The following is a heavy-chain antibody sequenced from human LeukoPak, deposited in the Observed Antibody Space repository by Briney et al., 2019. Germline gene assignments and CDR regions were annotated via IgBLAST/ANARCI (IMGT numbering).Heavy chain of an antibody. Sequence: PSETLSLTCTVSGGSISSSSYYWSWIRQPPGKGLEWIGYIYHSGSTYYNPSLKSRVTISVDRSKNQFSLKLSSVTAADTAVYYCALSTGPHDYWGQGTTVTVSS. J-gene: IGHJ4*03. V-gene: IGHV4-30-2*01. D-gene: IGHD1-1*01. CDR1: GGSISSSSYY. CDR2: IYHSGST. CDR3: ALSTGPHDY.